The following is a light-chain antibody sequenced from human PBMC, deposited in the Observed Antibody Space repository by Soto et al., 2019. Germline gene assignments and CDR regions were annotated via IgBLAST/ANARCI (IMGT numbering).Light chain of an antibody. Sequence: QSALTQPASVSGSPGQSITISCTGTSSSVVTYDLVSWYQQHPGQAPKLIIYEGDKRPSGVSSRFSGSKYGNTASLTISGLQAEDDADYYCYSYAGSAYFGTGTKVTVL. J-gene: IGLJ1*01. CDR2: EGD. CDR3: YSYAGSAY. V-gene: IGLV2-23*01. CDR1: SSSVVTYDL.